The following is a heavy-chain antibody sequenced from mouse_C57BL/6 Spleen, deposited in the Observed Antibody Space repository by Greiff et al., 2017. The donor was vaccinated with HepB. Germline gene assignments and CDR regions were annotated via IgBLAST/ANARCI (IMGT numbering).Heavy chain of an antibody. J-gene: IGHJ3*01. Sequence: EVQLVESGGGLVKPGGSLKLSCAASGFTFSSYAMSWVRQTPEKRLEWVATISDGGSYTYYPDNVKGRFTISRDNAKNNLYLQMSHLKSEDTAMYYCARDRSHWFAYWGQGTLVTVSA. CDR1: GFTFSSYA. CDR3: ARDRSHWFAY. CDR2: ISDGGSYT. V-gene: IGHV5-4*01.